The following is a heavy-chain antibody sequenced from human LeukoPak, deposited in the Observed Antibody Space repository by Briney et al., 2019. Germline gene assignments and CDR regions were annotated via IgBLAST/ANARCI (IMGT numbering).Heavy chain of an antibody. CDR2: IYSGGST. CDR3: ARGGDFWSGYYSFDY. CDR1: GFTVSSNY. D-gene: IGHD3-3*01. J-gene: IGHJ4*02. V-gene: IGHV3-53*01. Sequence: GGSLRLSCAASGFTVSSNYMSWVRQAPGKGLEWVSVIYSGGSTYYADSVKGRFTISRDNSKNTLYLQMNSLRAEDTAVYYCARGGDFWSGYYSFDYWGQGTLVTVSS.